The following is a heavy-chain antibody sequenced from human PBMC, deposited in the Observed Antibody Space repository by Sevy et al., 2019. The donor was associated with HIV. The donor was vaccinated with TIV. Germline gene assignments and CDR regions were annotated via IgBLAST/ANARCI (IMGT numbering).Heavy chain of an antibody. CDR2: IYYSGST. D-gene: IGHD3-22*01. J-gene: IGHJ6*03. CDR3: ARVAGYDSSGYWFGYYYYMDV. CDR1: GGSISSGGYY. V-gene: IGHV4-31*03. Sequence: SETLSLTCTVSGGSISSGGYYWSWIRQHPGKGLEWIGYIYYSGSTYYNPSLKSRVTISVDTSKNQFSLKLSAVTAGDTAVYYCARVAGYDSSGYWFGYYYYMDVWGEGTTVTVSS.